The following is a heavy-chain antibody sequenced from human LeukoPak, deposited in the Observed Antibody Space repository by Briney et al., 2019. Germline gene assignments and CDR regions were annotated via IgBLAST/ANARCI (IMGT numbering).Heavy chain of an antibody. Sequence: SETLSLTCAVYGGSFSGYYWSWIRQPPGKGLEWIGEINHSGSTNYNPSLKSRVTISVDTSKNQFSLKLSFVTAADTAVYYCASELGGGMDVWGQGTTVTVSS. CDR3: ASELGGGMDV. D-gene: IGHD1-7*01. J-gene: IGHJ6*02. V-gene: IGHV4-34*01. CDR2: INHSGST. CDR1: GGSFSGYY.